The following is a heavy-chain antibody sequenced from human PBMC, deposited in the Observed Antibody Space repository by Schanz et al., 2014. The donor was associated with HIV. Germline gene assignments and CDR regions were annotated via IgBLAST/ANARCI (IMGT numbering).Heavy chain of an antibody. D-gene: IGHD1-1*01. Sequence: QVQLVQSGPEVKKPGASVRVSCETSGYTFSDYNINWVRQAPGQGLEWMGWVNPESGNTGMADTFLGRLSLTRFTYTGTAYMELDSLRSEDPAIYYCASSRPMGLEIDFWGQGTLVTVSS. CDR2: VNPESGNT. CDR1: GYTFSDYN. J-gene: IGHJ4*02. V-gene: IGHV1-8*02. CDR3: ASSRPMGLEIDF.